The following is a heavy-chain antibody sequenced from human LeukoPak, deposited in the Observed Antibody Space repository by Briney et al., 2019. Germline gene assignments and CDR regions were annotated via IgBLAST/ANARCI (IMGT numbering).Heavy chain of an antibody. Sequence: PGGSLRLSCAASGFTVSSNYMSWVRQAPGKGLEWVSVIYSGGSTYYAGSVKGRFTIPRDNSKNTLYLQMNSLRAEDTAVYYCARGNYYGSSGYYYGYYYYYMDVWGKGATVTVSS. V-gene: IGHV3-53*01. CDR2: IYSGGST. J-gene: IGHJ6*03. CDR1: GFTVSSNY. CDR3: ARGNYYGSSGYYYGYYYYYMDV. D-gene: IGHD3-22*01.